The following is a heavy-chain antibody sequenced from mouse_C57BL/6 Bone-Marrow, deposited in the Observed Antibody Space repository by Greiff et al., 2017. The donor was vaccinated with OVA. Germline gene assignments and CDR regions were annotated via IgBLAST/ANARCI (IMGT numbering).Heavy chain of an antibody. D-gene: IGHD2-5*01. V-gene: IGHV7-3*01. J-gene: IGHJ4*01. CDR3: ARYGICYYSNFYAMDY. CDR1: GFTFTDYY. Sequence: EVMLVESGGGLVQPGGSLSLSCAASGFTFTDYYMSWVRQPPGKALEWLGFIRNKANGYTTESSASVKGRFTISRDNSQSILYLQMNALRAVDSATYYCARYGICYYSNFYAMDYWGQGTSVTVSS. CDR2: IRNKANGYTT.